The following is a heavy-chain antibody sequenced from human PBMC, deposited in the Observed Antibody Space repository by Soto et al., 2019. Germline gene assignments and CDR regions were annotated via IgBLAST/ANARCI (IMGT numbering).Heavy chain of an antibody. J-gene: IGHJ6*02. CDR1: GYTFSINIVA. CDR2: TYYRSRWYS. D-gene: IGHD2-15*01. V-gene: IGHV6-1*01. CDR3: ARSEEDSDYYYYGMDV. Sequence: SQTLSLTCVVSGYTFSINIVAWNWVRQSPSRGLEWLGRTYYRSRWYSDYAVSVRSRIDINADTSKNQVSLQLNSVTPEDTAVYYCARSEEDSDYYYYGMDVWGQGTTVNVSS.